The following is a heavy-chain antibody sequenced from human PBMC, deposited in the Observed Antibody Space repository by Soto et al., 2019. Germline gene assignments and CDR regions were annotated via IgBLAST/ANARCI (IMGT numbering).Heavy chain of an antibody. CDR3: ARGGWGGYFVL. D-gene: IGHD3-10*01. V-gene: IGHV3-7*05. J-gene: IGHJ2*01. Sequence: EVQLVESGGGLVQPGGSLRLSCAASGFTFTNYWLKWVRQAPGKGLEWVADIKQGGREKYYVDTVKGRFTISRDNAKNSPYPQMTTLRAEHTAGYYCARGGWGGYFVLWGRGNLVT. CDR2: IKQGGREK. CDR1: GFTFTNYW.